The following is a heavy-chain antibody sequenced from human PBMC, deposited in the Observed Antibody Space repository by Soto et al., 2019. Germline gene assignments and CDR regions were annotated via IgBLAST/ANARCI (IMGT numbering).Heavy chain of an antibody. CDR1: GYTFTGYY. CDR3: ARSRGIAAAGMGYFDY. Sequence: ASVKVSCKASGYTFTGYYMHWVRQAPGQGLEWMGWINPNSGGTNYAQKFQGWVTMTRDTSISTAYMELSRLRSDDTAVYCCARSRGIAAAGMGYFDYWGQGTLVTVSS. CDR2: INPNSGGT. D-gene: IGHD6-13*01. V-gene: IGHV1-2*04. J-gene: IGHJ4*02.